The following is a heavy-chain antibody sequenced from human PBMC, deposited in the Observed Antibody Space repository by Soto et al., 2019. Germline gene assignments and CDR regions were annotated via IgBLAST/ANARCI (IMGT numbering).Heavy chain of an antibody. CDR1: GGSISSYY. J-gene: IGHJ4*02. CDR3: ARQEGRWFGELWV. Sequence: QVQLQESGPGLVKPSETLSLTCTVSGGSISSYYWSWIRQPPGKGLEWIGYIYNSGSTNYNPSLKSRVTLSVDTSKNQFSLKLSSVTAADTAVYYWARQEGRWFGELWVWGQGTLVTVSS. CDR2: IYNSGST. V-gene: IGHV4-59*08. D-gene: IGHD3-10*01.